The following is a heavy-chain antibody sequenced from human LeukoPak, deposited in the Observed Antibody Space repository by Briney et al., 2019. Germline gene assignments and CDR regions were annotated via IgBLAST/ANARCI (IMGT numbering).Heavy chain of an antibody. CDR3: ARSQTGGTFDY. CDR1: GDSVSSKSAA. J-gene: IGHJ4*02. Sequence: SQTLSLTCAISGDSVSSKSAAWNWNRQSPSRGLEWLGRTYYRSKWSSGYAESVKSRITINPDTSKNQFSLKLKSVTPEDTAVYYCARSQTGGTFDYWGQGALVTVSS. D-gene: IGHD1-26*01. CDR2: TYYRSKWSS. V-gene: IGHV6-1*01.